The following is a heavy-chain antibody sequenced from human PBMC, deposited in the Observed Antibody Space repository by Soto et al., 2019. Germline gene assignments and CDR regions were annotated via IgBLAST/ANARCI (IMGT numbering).Heavy chain of an antibody. CDR3: ARNVVRGGDYYYGMDV. CDR2: IIPIFGTA. D-gene: IGHD3-10*01. Sequence: SVKVSCKASGGTFSSYAISWVRQAPGQGLEWMGGIIPIFGTANYAQKFQGRVTITADESTSTAYMELSSLRSEDTAVYYCARNVVRGGDYYYGMDVWGQGTTVTVSS. V-gene: IGHV1-69*13. J-gene: IGHJ6*02. CDR1: GGTFSSYA.